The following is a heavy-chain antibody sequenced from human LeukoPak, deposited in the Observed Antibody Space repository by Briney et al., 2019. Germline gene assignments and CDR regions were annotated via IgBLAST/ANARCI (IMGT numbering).Heavy chain of an antibody. CDR2: INTGNGDT. D-gene: IGHD3-10*01. Sequence: SVNVSCKASGYTFTSNPMYWMRQAPGQGREWMGLINTGNGDTKCSQNFQGRITITRDTSASTAYMELSGLGSEDTAVYSCGRKHYFASGSYSDFDFWGQGTLVTVSS. J-gene: IGHJ4*02. CDR1: GYTFTSNP. CDR3: GRKHYFASGSYSDFDF. V-gene: IGHV1-3*04.